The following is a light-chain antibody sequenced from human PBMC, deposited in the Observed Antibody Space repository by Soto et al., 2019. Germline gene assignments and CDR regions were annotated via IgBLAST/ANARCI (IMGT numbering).Light chain of an antibody. CDR3: CSHAGSYTFRV. V-gene: IGLV2-11*01. J-gene: IGLJ1*01. CDR2: DVS. CDR1: RSEVGGYNY. Sequence: QSALAQPRSVSGSPGQSVTMSCTGTRSEVGGYNYVSWYQKLPGKAPKLMIYDVSKRPSGVPDRFSGSKSGNTASLTISGLQVEDEADYYCCSHAGSYTFRVFGTGTKVTV.